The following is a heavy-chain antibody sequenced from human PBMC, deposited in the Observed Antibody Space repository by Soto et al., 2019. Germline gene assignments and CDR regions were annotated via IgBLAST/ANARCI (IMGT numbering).Heavy chain of an antibody. CDR2: IDPSDAYT. CDR1: GCSFTSYL. Sequence: PGESLKISCKGSGCSFTSYLISWVRQMPGKGLEWMGGIDPSDAYTNYSPSFQGHVTISADKSISTAYLQWSSRKASDTAMYYCARRNLNWFDPGGQGTLVTVSS. CDR3: ARRNLNWFDP. J-gene: IGHJ5*02. D-gene: IGHD4-4*01. V-gene: IGHV5-10-1*01.